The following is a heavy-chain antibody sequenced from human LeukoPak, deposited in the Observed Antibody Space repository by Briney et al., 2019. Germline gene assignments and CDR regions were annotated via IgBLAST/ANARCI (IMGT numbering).Heavy chain of an antibody. V-gene: IGHV3-30*18. Sequence: GGSLRLSCAASGFTFSSYGMHWVRQAPGKGLEWVAVISYDGSNKYYADSVKGRFTISRDNSKNTLYLQMNSLRAEDTAVYYCAKDSRATTSYFDYWGQGTLVTASS. CDR3: AKDSRATTSYFDY. J-gene: IGHJ4*02. CDR1: GFTFSSYG. D-gene: IGHD1-26*01. CDR2: ISYDGSNK.